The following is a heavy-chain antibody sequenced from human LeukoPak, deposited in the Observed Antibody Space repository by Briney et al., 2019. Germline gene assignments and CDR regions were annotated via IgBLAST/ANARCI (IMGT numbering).Heavy chain of an antibody. CDR2: ISSSSGTI. D-gene: IGHD7-27*01. Sequence: PGGSLRLSCAASGFTFSSCSMNWVRQSPGKGLEWISYISSSSGTIYYADSVKGRFTISRDNAKNTLYLQMNSLRVEDTAVYYCARAITGDLHNWFDPWGQGTLVTVSS. V-gene: IGHV3-48*01. J-gene: IGHJ5*02. CDR1: GFTFSSCS. CDR3: ARAITGDLHNWFDP.